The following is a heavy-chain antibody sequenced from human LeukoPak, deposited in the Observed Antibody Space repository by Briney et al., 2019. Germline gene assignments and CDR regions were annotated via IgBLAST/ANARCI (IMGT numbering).Heavy chain of an antibody. CDR3: ARGLRGFDF. Sequence: GGSLRLSCAASGFTLSSYWMSRVRQAPGKGLEWVANIEEDGSEKYYVDSVKGRFTISRDNAKNSLYLQMKSLRAEDTAVYYCARGLRGFDFWGQGTLVTVSS. V-gene: IGHV3-7*01. CDR1: GFTLSSYW. CDR2: IEEDGSEK. J-gene: IGHJ4*02.